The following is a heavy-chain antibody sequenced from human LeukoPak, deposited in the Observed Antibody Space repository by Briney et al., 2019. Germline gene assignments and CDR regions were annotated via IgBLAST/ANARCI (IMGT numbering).Heavy chain of an antibody. CDR1: SFTNYW. Sequence: GESLKISCRGSSFTNYWIGWVRPMPGKGLEWMALINFANSDTRYSPSFQGQVVVSVDRSINTAYLQWTSLEASDTAMYYCAKRVSETGSPLDMWGQGTMVSVSS. D-gene: IGHD3-10*01. V-gene: IGHV5-51*01. CDR3: AKRVSETGSPLDM. CDR2: INFANSDT. J-gene: IGHJ3*02.